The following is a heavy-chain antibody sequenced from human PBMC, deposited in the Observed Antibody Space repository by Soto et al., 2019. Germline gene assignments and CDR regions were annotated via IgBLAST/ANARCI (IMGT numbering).Heavy chain of an antibody. Sequence: GGSLRLSCAASGFTFSSYSMNWVRQAPGKGLEWVSYISSSSSTIYYADSVKGRFTISRDNAKNSLYLQMNSLRAGDTAWYYCARGTIFGVAQSDAFDIWGQGTMVTVSS. V-gene: IGHV3-48*01. CDR1: GFTFSSYS. CDR3: ARGTIFGVAQSDAFDI. J-gene: IGHJ3*02. D-gene: IGHD3-3*01. CDR2: ISSSSSTI.